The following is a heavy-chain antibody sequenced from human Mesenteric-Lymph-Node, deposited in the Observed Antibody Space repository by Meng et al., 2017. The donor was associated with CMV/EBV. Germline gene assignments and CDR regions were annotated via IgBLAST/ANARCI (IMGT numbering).Heavy chain of an antibody. D-gene: IGHD2-2*01. J-gene: IGHJ4*02. CDR1: GYTFTSYD. CDR2: MNPNSGNT. V-gene: IGHV1-8*03. Sequence: ASVKVSCKDSGYTFTSYDINWVRQATGQGLEWMGWMNPNSGNTGYAQKFQGRVTITRNTSISTAYMELSSMRSEDTAVYYRARGGSSTRSLDYWGQGTLVTVSS. CDR3: ARGGSSTRSLDY.